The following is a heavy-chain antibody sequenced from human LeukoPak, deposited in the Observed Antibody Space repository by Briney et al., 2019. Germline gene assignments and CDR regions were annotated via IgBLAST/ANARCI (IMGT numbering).Heavy chain of an antibody. V-gene: IGHV1-69*05. J-gene: IGHJ6*03. D-gene: IGHD5-18*01. Sequence: GASVKVSCKASGGTFSSYAISWVRQAPGQGLEWMGRIIPIFGTANYAQKFQGRVTITTDESTSTAYMELSSLRSEDTAVYYCARDRDTAMGYYYHMDVRGKGTTVTVSS. CDR1: GGTFSSYA. CDR3: ARDRDTAMGYYYHMDV. CDR2: IIPIFGTA.